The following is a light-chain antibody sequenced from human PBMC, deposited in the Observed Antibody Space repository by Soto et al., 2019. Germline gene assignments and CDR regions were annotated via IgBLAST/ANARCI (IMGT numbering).Light chain of an antibody. CDR2: DDS. CDR3: QVWHNSLDPSYV. CDR1: NIGSKS. J-gene: IGLJ1*01. V-gene: IGLV3-21*02. Sequence: SYELTQPPSVXXXPGQTATITCGGNNIGSKSVHWYQQKPGQAPLLVVFDDSDRPSGIPERFSGSNSGTTATLTISRVEAGDEADYYCQVWHNSLDPSYVFGAGTKVTVL.